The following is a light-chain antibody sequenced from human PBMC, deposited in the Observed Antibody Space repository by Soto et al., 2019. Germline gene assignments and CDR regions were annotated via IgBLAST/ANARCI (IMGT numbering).Light chain of an antibody. Sequence: DIQMTQSPSTLSASVGDRVTITCRASQTITTWLAWYQQKPGKSPKLLIYYVSSLQSGVPSRFSGSGSGTDFTLTITSLQSEDFGVYYCHQHNNWWTVGQGTKVEIK. J-gene: IGKJ1*01. V-gene: IGKV1-5*01. CDR2: YVS. CDR1: QTITTW. CDR3: HQHNNWWT.